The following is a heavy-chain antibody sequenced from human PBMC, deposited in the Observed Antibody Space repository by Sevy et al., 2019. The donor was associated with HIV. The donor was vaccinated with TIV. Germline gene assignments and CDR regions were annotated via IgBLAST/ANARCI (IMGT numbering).Heavy chain of an antibody. CDR3: AKGSSPFDY. J-gene: IGHJ4*02. Sequence: GGSLRLSCAASRFTFSSYAMSWARQAPGKGLEWVSAINGSGGSTYYSDSVKGRFTISRDNSKNTLYLQMNSLRAEDTAVYYCAKGSSPFDYWGQGTLVTVSS. CDR2: INGSGGST. CDR1: RFTFSSYA. D-gene: IGHD6-13*01. V-gene: IGHV3-23*01.